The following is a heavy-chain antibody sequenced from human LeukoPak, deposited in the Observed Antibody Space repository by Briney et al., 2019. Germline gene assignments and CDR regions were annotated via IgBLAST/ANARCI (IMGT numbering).Heavy chain of an antibody. V-gene: IGHV3-53*01. J-gene: IGHJ4*02. Sequence: GGSLRLSCTVSGFTVSSNSMSWVRQAPGKGLEWVSFIYSDNTHYSDSVKGRFTISRDNSKNTLYLQMNSLRGEDTALYYCARIVAVASLYYFDNWGQGTLVTVSS. D-gene: IGHD6-19*01. CDR1: GFTVSSNS. CDR3: ARIVAVASLYYFDN. CDR2: IYSDNT.